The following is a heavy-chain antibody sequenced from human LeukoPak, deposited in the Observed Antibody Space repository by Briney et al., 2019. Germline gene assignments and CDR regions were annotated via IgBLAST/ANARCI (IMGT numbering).Heavy chain of an antibody. Sequence: ASVKVSCKASGGTFSSYAISWVRQAPGQGLEWMGGIIPIFGTANYAQKFQGRVTITADESTSTAYMELSSLRSEDTAVYYCASEGRDGYNFDYWGQGTLVTVSS. CDR3: ASEGRDGYNFDY. D-gene: IGHD5-24*01. CDR1: GGTFSSYA. CDR2: IIPIFGTA. J-gene: IGHJ4*02. V-gene: IGHV1-69*13.